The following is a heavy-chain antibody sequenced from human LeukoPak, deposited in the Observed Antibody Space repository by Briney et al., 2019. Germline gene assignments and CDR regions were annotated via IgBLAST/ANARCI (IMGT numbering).Heavy chain of an antibody. CDR2: ISSSSSYI. CDR3: AKGPRAASGTGSNFFDY. Sequence: PGGSLRLSCAASGFTFSSYSMNWVRQAPGKGLEWVSSISSSSSYIYYADSVKGRFTISRDNSKSTLYLQMNSLRAEDTAVYYCAKGPRAASGTGSNFFDYWGQGTLVTVSS. V-gene: IGHV3-21*01. CDR1: GFTFSSYS. D-gene: IGHD6-13*01. J-gene: IGHJ4*02.